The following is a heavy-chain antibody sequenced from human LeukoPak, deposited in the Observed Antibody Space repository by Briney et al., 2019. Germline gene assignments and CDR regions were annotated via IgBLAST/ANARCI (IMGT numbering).Heavy chain of an antibody. CDR3: AKDGVAAAGGGGFYFDY. D-gene: IGHD6-13*01. CDR2: ITDTGDAT. J-gene: IGHJ4*02. V-gene: IGHV3-23*01. Sequence: GGSLRLSCAASGFTFRNFAMAWVRQAPGKRLEWVSSITDTGDATGYTESVKGRFTISRDNSKNTLYLQMSSLRAEDTAVYYCAKDGVAAAGGGGFYFDYWGQGTLVTVSS. CDR1: GFTFRNFA.